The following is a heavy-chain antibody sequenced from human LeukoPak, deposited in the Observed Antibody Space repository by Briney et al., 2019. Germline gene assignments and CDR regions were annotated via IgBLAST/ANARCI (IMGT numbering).Heavy chain of an antibody. Sequence: SVKVSCKASGGTFSSYAISWVRQAPGQGLEWMRRIIPILGIANYAQKFQGRVTITADKSTSTAYMELSSLRSEDTAVYYCARLLAYYYDSSGYSGDCWGQGTLVTVSS. D-gene: IGHD3-22*01. CDR1: GGTFSSYA. J-gene: IGHJ4*02. CDR2: IIPILGIA. CDR3: ARLLAYYYDSSGYSGDC. V-gene: IGHV1-69*04.